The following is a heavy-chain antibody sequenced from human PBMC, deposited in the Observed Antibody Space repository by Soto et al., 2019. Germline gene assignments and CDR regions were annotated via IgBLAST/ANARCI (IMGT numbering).Heavy chain of an antibody. CDR1: GVSVSDYSYQ. CDR3: ARDYWGSPDY. J-gene: IGHJ4*02. D-gene: IGHD7-27*01. Sequence: PSETLSLTCTVSGVSVSDYSYQWSWIRLPPGKGLEWIGYISHHGFNNYNPSLKSRVTISVSTSNNQFSLNLRSVTAADTAIYYCARDYWGSPDYWGQGTPVTVSS. V-gene: IGHV4-61*01. CDR2: ISHHGFN.